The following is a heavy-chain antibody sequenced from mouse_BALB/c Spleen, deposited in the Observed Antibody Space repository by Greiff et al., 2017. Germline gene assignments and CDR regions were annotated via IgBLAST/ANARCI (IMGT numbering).Heavy chain of an antibody. Sequence: EVMLVESGGGLVKPGGSLKLSCAASGFTFSSYTMSWVRQTPEKRLEWVATISSGGGNTYYPGSVKGRFTISRDNAKNSLYLQMSSLRSEDTALYYCARHLYYFDYWGQGTTLTVSS. CDR3: ARHLYYFDY. J-gene: IGHJ2*01. CDR1: GFTFSSYT. CDR2: ISSGGGNT. V-gene: IGHV5-9*03.